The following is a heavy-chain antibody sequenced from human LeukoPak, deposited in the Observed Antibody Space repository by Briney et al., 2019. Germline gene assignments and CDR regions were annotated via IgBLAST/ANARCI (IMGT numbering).Heavy chain of an antibody. D-gene: IGHD6-13*01. V-gene: IGHV3-30*18. CDR1: GFTFSSYG. CDR2: ISYDGSNK. CDR3: AKDQGGSSSWSRGIDY. J-gene: IGHJ4*02. Sequence: GGSLRLSCAASGFTFSSYGMHWVRQAPGKGLEWVAVISYDGSNKYYADSVKGRFTISRDNSKNTLYLQMNSLRAEDTAIYYCAKDQGGSSSWSRGIDYWGQGALVTVSS.